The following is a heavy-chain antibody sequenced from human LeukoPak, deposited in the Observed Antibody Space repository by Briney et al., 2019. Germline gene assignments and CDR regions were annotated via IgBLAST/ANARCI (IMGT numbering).Heavy chain of an antibody. CDR2: ITTISSHI. CDR1: GFAFSDYS. J-gene: IGHJ4*02. Sequence: GGSLRLSCAASGFAFSDYSMNWVRQAPGKGLEWVSSITTISSHIYYADSVKGRFTISRDNAKNSLYLQMNSLRAEDTAVYYCAREVPYSGSSFDYWGQGTLVTVSS. CDR3: AREVPYSGSSFDY. V-gene: IGHV3-21*01. D-gene: IGHD1-26*01.